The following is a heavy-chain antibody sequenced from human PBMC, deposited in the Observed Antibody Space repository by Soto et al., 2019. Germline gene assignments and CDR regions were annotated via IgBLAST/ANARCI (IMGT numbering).Heavy chain of an antibody. CDR1: GFTFSSYS. V-gene: IGHV3-48*02. Sequence: EVQLVESGGGLVQPGGSLRLSCAASGFTFSSYSMNWVRQAPGKGLEWLSYISSSISTMHYADSVKGRFTISRDNAKNSLYLQRNSLRDEDTAVYYCAREVRDTAVSDFDYWGQGTLVTVSS. D-gene: IGHD5-18*01. J-gene: IGHJ4*02. CDR2: ISSSISTM. CDR3: AREVRDTAVSDFDY.